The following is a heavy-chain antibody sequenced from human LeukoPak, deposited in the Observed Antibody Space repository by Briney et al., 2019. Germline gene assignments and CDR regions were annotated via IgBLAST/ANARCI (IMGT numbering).Heavy chain of an antibody. J-gene: IGHJ1*01. CDR2: ISGSGGST. V-gene: IGHV3-23*01. CDR1: GFTFSSYA. CDR3: AKQKLWQQLVLEYFQH. Sequence: PGGSLRLSCAASGFTFSSYAMSWVRQAPGKGLEWVSAISGSGGSTYYADSVKGRFTISRDNSKNTLYLQMNSLRAEDTAVYYCAKQKLWQQLVLEYFQHWGQGTLVTVSS. D-gene: IGHD6-13*01.